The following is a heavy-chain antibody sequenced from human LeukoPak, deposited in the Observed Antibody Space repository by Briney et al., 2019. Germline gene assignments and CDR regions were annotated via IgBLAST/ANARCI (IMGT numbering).Heavy chain of an antibody. CDR2: ISSSSSYI. CDR1: GFTFSSYG. CDR3: ARDQGSGGFDP. Sequence: GGSLRLSCAASGFTFSSYGMHWVRQAPGKGLEWVSSISSSSSYIYYADSVKGRFTISRDNAKNSLYLQMNSLRAEDTAVYYCARDQGSGGFDPWGQGTLVTVSS. D-gene: IGHD1-1*01. J-gene: IGHJ5*02. V-gene: IGHV3-21*01.